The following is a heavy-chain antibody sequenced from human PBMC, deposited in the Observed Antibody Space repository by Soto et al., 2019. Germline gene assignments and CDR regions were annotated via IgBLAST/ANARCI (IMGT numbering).Heavy chain of an antibody. J-gene: IGHJ4*02. CDR1: GGTFSSYT. CDR3: ARNGYCSGGSCPRSFDY. CDR2: IIPILGIA. D-gene: IGHD2-15*01. V-gene: IGHV1-69*02. Sequence: QVQLVQSGAEVKKPGSSVKVSCKASGGTFSSYTISWVRQAPGQGLEWMGRIIPILGIANYAQKFQGRVTITADKSTSTADMELSSLRSEDTAVYYCARNGYCSGGSCPRSFDYWGQGTLVTVSS.